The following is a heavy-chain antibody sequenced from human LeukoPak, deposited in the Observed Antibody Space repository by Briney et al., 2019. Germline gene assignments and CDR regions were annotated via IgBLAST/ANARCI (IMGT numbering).Heavy chain of an antibody. Sequence: GAPVKVSCKASRYTFTNYDISWVRQAPGQGLEWMGRISAYNGNTNYAQKLQGRVTMTTDTSTSTAYMELRSLRYDDTAVYYCARQTSTYYSADYWGQGTLVTVSS. J-gene: IGHJ4*02. D-gene: IGHD3-22*01. CDR3: ARQTSTYYSADY. V-gene: IGHV1-18*01. CDR2: ISAYNGNT. CDR1: RYTFTNYD.